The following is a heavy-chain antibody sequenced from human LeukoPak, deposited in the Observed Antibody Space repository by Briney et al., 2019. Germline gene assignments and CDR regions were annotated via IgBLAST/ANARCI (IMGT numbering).Heavy chain of an antibody. CDR3: AIENYYGSGSYEY. V-gene: IGHV1-18*01. Sequence: GASVKVSCKASGYTFSNYGISWVRQAPGQGLEWMGWISAYNDNTNYAQKLQGRVTTTTDTSTSTAYMELRSLRSDDTAVYYCAIENYYGSGSYEYWGQGTLVTVSS. CDR2: ISAYNDNT. J-gene: IGHJ4*02. D-gene: IGHD3-10*01. CDR1: GYTFSNYG.